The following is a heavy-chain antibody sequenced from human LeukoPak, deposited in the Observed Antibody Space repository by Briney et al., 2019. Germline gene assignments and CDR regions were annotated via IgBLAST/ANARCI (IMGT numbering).Heavy chain of an antibody. CDR2: INSDGTTT. V-gene: IGHV3-74*01. Sequence: GGSLRLSCAASGFTFSRYWMFWVRQAPGKGLACVSRINSDGTTTNYADSVKGRFTISRDNAKNTLSLQLNSLRAEETAVYYCASSGITVTGSYYYYVDVWGKGTTVTVSS. J-gene: IGHJ6*03. D-gene: IGHD4-17*01. CDR3: ASSGITVTGSYYYYVDV. CDR1: GFTFSRYW.